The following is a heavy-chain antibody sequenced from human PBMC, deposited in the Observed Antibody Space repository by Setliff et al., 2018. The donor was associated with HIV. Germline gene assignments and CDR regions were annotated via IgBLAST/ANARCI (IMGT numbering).Heavy chain of an antibody. CDR1: DDSITSGVYY. V-gene: IGHV4-39*07. CDR3: ARESGSGSYYDYYYYYMDV. Sequence: TLSLTCSVSDDSITSGVYYWSWVRQPPGKGLEWIGSILYSGTTYYNPSLKSRVTMSVDTSKNQFSLKLSSVTAADTAVYYCARESGSGSYYDYYYYYMDVWGKGTTVTVSS. D-gene: IGHD1-26*01. CDR2: ILYSGTT. J-gene: IGHJ6*03.